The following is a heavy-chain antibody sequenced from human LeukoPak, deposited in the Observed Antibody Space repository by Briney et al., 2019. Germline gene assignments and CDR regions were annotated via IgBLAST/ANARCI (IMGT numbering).Heavy chain of an antibody. Sequence: ASVKVSCKASGYTFTGYYMHWVRQAPGRGLEWMGRINPNSGGTNYAQKFQGRVTMTRDTSISTAYMELSRLRSDDTAVYYCARVGDGYNNFDYWGQGTLVTVSS. CDR2: INPNSGGT. V-gene: IGHV1-2*06. D-gene: IGHD5-24*01. J-gene: IGHJ4*02. CDR3: ARVGDGYNNFDY. CDR1: GYTFTGYY.